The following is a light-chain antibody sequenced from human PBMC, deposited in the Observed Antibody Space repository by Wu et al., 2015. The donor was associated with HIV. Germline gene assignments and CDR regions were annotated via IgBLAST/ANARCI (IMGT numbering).Light chain of an antibody. Sequence: IQLTQSPSFLSGSVGDRVTITCRASQGIRTDLGWYQQKPGRAPKLLIYGASTLQSGVPSRFSGSGSGTDFTLTISSLQPEDSATYYCLQDNNYPRTFGQGTKVEIK. CDR3: LQDNNYPRT. V-gene: IGKV1-6*01. CDR1: QGIRTD. CDR2: GAS. J-gene: IGKJ1*01.